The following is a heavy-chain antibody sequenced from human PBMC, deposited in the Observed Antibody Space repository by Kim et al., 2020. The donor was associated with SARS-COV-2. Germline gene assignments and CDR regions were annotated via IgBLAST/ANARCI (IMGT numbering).Heavy chain of an antibody. CDR3: ARGLMVGATTHVYSFDY. V-gene: IGHV4-61*01. CDR1: GGSVSSGSYY. J-gene: IGHJ4*02. D-gene: IGHD1-26*01. Sequence: SETLSLTCTVSGGSVSSGSYYWSWIRQPPGKGLEWIGYIYYSGSTNYNPSLKSRVTISVDTSKNQFSLKLSSVTAADTAVYYCARGLMVGATTHVYSFDYWGQGTLVTVSS. CDR2: IYYSGST.